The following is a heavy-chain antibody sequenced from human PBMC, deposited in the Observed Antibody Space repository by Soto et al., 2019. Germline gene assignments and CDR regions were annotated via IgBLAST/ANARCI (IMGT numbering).Heavy chain of an antibody. CDR1: GFTFSSYA. D-gene: IGHD6-19*01. CDR2: ISGSGGTT. J-gene: IGHJ3*02. Sequence: EVQLLESGGGLVQPGGPLRLSFAASGFTFSSYAMSWVRQAPGKGLEWVSAISGSGGTTYYADSVKGRFTFSRDNSKNTLYLQMNSLRAEDTAVYYCAKTANGWFSAFDIWGQGTMVTVSS. CDR3: AKTANGWFSAFDI. V-gene: IGHV3-23*01.